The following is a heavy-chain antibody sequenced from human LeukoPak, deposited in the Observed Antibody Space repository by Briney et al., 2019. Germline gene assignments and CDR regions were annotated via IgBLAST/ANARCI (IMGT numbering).Heavy chain of an antibody. D-gene: IGHD3-10*01. CDR3: ASDLITMVRGVIIGPTRTKIDY. J-gene: IGHJ4*02. Sequence: GGSLRLSCAASGFTFGSYGMHWVRQAPGKGLEWVAVISYDGSNKYYADSVKGRFTISRDNSKNTLYLQMNSLRAEDTAVYYCASDLITMVRGVIIGPTRTKIDYWGQGTLVTVSS. CDR2: ISYDGSNK. CDR1: GFTFGSYG. V-gene: IGHV3-30*03.